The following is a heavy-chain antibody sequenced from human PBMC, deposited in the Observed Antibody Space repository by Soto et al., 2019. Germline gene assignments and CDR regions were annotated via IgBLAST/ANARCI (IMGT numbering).Heavy chain of an antibody. D-gene: IGHD3-22*01. CDR3: AREVDDSSGYYEDY. CDR1: GFTFSIYA. Sequence: PGGSLRLSCAASGFTFSIYAMSWVRQAPGKGLEWVSTISGSGGSTYYADSVKGRFTISRDNPKNTLYLQMNSLRAEDTAVYYCAREVDDSSGYYEDYWGQGTLVTVSS. V-gene: IGHV3-23*01. CDR2: ISGSGGST. J-gene: IGHJ4*02.